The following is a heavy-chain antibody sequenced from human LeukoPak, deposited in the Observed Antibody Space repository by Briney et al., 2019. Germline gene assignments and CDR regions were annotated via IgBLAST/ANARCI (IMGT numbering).Heavy chain of an antibody. V-gene: IGHV7-4-1*02. J-gene: IGHJ4*02. CDR3: ARAKYGSGSYPEIRY. D-gene: IGHD3-10*01. CDR2: INTNTGNP. Sequence: ASVKVSCKASGHTFTSYAMNWVRQAPGQGLEWMGWINTNTGNPTYAQGFTGRFVFSLDTSVSTAYLQISSLKAEDTAVYYCARAKYGSGSYPEIRYWGQGTLVTVSS. CDR1: GHTFTSYA.